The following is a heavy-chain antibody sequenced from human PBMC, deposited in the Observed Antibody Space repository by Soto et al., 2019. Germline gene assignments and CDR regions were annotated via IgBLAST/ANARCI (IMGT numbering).Heavy chain of an antibody. D-gene: IGHD6-6*01. V-gene: IGHV4-31*03. CDR2: IHYTGST. CDR3: ARDSAIAARAFDI. J-gene: IGHJ3*02. Sequence: SETLSLTCTVSSGSISSGGYHWSWIRQHPGKGLELIGYIHYTGSTYYNPSLKSRLTISVDTSKNQFSLRLSSVTAADTAVYYCARDSAIAARAFDIWGRGAMVTVSS. CDR1: SGSISSGGYH.